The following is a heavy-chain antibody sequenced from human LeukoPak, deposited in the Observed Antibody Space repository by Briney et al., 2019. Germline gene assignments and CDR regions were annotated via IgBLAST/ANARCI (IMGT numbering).Heavy chain of an antibody. CDR1: GFTFSGYA. Sequence: GGSLRLSCAASGFTFSGYAMSWVRQALGKGLEWVSTITGSGGTTYYADSVKGRFTVSRDLSSNTVLLQMNSLRVEDTAMYYCERDPLHWGQGTLVTVSS. J-gene: IGHJ4*02. CDR2: ITGSGGTT. CDR3: ERDPLH. V-gene: IGHV3-23*01.